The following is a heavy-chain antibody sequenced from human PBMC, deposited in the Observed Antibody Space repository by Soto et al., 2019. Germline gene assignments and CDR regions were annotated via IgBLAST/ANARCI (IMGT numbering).Heavy chain of an antibody. CDR2: IIPILGIA. D-gene: IGHD3-3*01. V-gene: IGHV1-69*02. J-gene: IGHJ4*02. CDR1: GGTFSSYT. Sequence: GASVKVSCKASGGTFSSYTISWVRQAPGQGLEWMGRIIPILGIANYAQKFQGRVTITADKSTSTAYMELSSLRSEDTAVYYCASEHTIFGVVIPLDYWGQGTLVTVSS. CDR3: ASEHTIFGVVIPLDY.